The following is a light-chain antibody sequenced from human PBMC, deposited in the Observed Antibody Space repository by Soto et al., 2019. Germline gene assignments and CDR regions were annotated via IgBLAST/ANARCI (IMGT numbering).Light chain of an antibody. V-gene: IGKV3-15*01. Sequence: EVVMTQFPATLSVSPGERVTLSCWASQSVKTNVAWYQQKPGQAPRLVIYGAFTRATGVPARFSGSGSGTEFTLTISSLQSEDFAVYYCHQYDDWPPWTFGQGTKVDIK. CDR1: QSVKTN. J-gene: IGKJ1*01. CDR3: HQYDDWPPWT. CDR2: GAF.